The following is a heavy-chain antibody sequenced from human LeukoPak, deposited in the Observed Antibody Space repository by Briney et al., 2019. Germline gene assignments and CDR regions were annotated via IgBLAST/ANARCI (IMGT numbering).Heavy chain of an antibody. CDR1: GGSISSYY. Sequence: SETLSLTCTVSGGSISSYYWSWIRQPAGKRLEWLGRIYTSGSTNYNPSLKSRVTMSVDTSKNQFSLKLSSATAADTAVYYCAREIVRADPWGQGTLVTVSS. CDR2: IYTSGST. CDR3: AREIVRADP. J-gene: IGHJ5*02. D-gene: IGHD1-26*01. V-gene: IGHV4-4*07.